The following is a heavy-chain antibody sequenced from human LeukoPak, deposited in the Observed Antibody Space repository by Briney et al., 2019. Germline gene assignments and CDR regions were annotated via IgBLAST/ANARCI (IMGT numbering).Heavy chain of an antibody. Sequence: SETLSLTCTVSGDSFSSHYWTWIRQPPGKGLEWIGYIYYSGSTNYNPSLKSRVTISVDTSKNQFSLKLSSVTAADTAVYYCASGILSSGWYYFDYWGQGTLVTVSS. CDR1: GDSFSSHY. J-gene: IGHJ4*02. CDR3: ASGILSSGWYYFDY. CDR2: IYYSGST. D-gene: IGHD6-19*01. V-gene: IGHV4-59*08.